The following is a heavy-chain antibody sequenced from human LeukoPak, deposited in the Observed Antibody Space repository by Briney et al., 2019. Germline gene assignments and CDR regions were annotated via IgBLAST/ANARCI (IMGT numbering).Heavy chain of an antibody. V-gene: IGHV4-59*01. CDR1: GGSISSYY. Sequence: QTSETLSLTCTVSGGSISSYYWSWIRQPPGKGLEWIGYIYYSGYTNYNPSLKSRVTISVDTSKNQFSLKLSSVTAADTAVYYCARDHLANLASRLFDPWGQGTLVTVSS. J-gene: IGHJ5*02. CDR2: IYYSGYT. CDR3: ARDHLANLASRLFDP. D-gene: IGHD3-3*01.